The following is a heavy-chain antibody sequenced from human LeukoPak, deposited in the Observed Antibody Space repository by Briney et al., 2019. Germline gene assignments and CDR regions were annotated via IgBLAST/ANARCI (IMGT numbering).Heavy chain of an antibody. J-gene: IGHJ4*02. CDR3: ARDKITGASTNDY. D-gene: IGHD1-14*01. Sequence: PGGSLRLSCAASGFSFTNYWMSWVRQAPGMGLEWVAIINQDGSERYYVDSVKGRSTVSRDSAKNSLYLQMNSLRVEDTAVYYCARDKITGASTNDYWGQGTLVTVSS. V-gene: IGHV3-7*01. CDR1: GFSFTNYW. CDR2: INQDGSER.